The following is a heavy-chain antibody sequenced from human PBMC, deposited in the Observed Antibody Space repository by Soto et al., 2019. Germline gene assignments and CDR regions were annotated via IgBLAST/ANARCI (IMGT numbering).Heavy chain of an antibody. Sequence: SETLSLTCAVSGGSISSGGYSWSWIRQPPGKGLEWIGYIYYSGSTNYNPSLKSRVTISVDTSKNQFSLKLNSVTAADTAVYYCARWYGGSLDYWGQGTLVTSPQ. D-gene: IGHD4-17*01. CDR1: GGSISSGGYS. CDR2: IYYSGST. J-gene: IGHJ4*02. V-gene: IGHV4-61*08. CDR3: ARWYGGSLDY.